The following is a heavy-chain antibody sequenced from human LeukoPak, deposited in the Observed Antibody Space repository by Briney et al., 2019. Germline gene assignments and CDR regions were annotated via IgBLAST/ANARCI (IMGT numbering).Heavy chain of an antibody. CDR2: INHSGST. CDR1: GGSFSGYY. D-gene: IGHD6-6*01. V-gene: IGHV4-34*01. J-gene: IGHJ4*02. CDR3: ASIGIGGQLGHIFDY. Sequence: SETLSFTCAVYGGSFSGYYWSWIRQPPGKGLEWIGEINHSGSTNYNPSLKSRVTVSVDTSKNQFSLKLSSVTAADTAVYYCASIGIGGQLGHIFDYWGQGTLVTVSS.